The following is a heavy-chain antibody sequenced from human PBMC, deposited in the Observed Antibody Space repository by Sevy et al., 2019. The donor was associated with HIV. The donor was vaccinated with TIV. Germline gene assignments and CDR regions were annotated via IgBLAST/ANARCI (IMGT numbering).Heavy chain of an antibody. CDR2: IISSGSTI. V-gene: IGHV3-11*01. CDR1: GFTFSDYY. J-gene: IGHJ4*02. D-gene: IGHD2-8*01. CDR3: ARGYCTNGVCYTYDY. Sequence: GGSLRLSCAASGFTFSDYYMSWIRQAPGKGLEWVSYIISSGSTIYYADSVKGRFTISRDNAKNSLYLQMNSLRAEDTAVYYCARGYCTNGVCYTYDYWGQGTLVTVSS.